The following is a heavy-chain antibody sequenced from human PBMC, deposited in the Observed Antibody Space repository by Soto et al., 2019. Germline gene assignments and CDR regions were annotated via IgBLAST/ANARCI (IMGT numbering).Heavy chain of an antibody. CDR2: ISSSSSTI. Sequence: EVQLVESGGGLVQPGGSLRLSCAASGFTFSSYSMNWVRQAPGKGLEWGSYISSSSSTIYYADSVKGRFTISRDNAKKSLYLQMNSLRDEDTAVYYCARDSPDYDYVWGSYLDWGQGTLVTVSS. D-gene: IGHD3-16*02. CDR3: ARDSPDYDYVWGSYLD. V-gene: IGHV3-48*02. J-gene: IGHJ4*02. CDR1: GFTFSSYS.